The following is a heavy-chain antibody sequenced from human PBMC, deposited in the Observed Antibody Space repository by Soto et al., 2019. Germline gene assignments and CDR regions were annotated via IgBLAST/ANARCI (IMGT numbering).Heavy chain of an antibody. Sequence: QVQLVESGGGVVQPGRSLRLSCAASGFTFSSYGMHWVRQAPGKGLEWVAVIWYDGSNKYYADSVKGRFTISRDNSKNTLYLQRNSLRAEDTAVYYCAREGHSSSLYGDFDDGGQGTLVTVSS. J-gene: IGHJ4*02. CDR3: AREGHSSSLYGDFDD. CDR1: GFTFSSYG. D-gene: IGHD6-13*01. CDR2: IWYDGSNK. V-gene: IGHV3-33*01.